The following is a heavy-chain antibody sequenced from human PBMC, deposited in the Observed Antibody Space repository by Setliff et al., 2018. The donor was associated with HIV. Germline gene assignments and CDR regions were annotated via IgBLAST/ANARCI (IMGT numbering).Heavy chain of an antibody. V-gene: IGHV1-69*06. CDR3: ARDRSGIAVAAPDAFDV. Sequence: ASVKVSCKASGGGFRNYAINWVRQAPGQGLEWMGGIIPLLGTPNYAHKFQGRVTITADKYSSTVYMELSSLRSEDSAVFYCARDRSGIAVAAPDAFDVWGQGTMVTVSS. CDR2: IIPLLGTP. J-gene: IGHJ3*01. D-gene: IGHD6-19*01. CDR1: GGGFRNYA.